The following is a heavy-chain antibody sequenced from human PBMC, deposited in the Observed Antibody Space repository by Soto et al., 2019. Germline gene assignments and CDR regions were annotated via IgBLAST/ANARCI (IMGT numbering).Heavy chain of an antibody. Sequence: GGSLRLSCAATGFTFSGYGMHWVRQAPGKGLEWVAVVRHDGSNIHYADFVKGRFTISRDNSKNTLDLQMNSLRAEDTAVYYCAKAKAPGVVIICYFDYWGQEPWSPSPQ. CDR2: VRHDGSNI. V-gene: IGHV3-30*02. D-gene: IGHD3-3*01. J-gene: IGHJ4*01. CDR3: AKAKAPGVVIICYFDY. CDR1: GFTFSGYG.